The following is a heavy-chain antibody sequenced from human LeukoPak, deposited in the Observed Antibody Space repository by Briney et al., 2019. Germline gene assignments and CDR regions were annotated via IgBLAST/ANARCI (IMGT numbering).Heavy chain of an antibody. V-gene: IGHV4-34*01. J-gene: IGHJ4*02. CDR1: GGSFSGYY. CDR2: INHSGST. D-gene: IGHD3-3*01. CDR3: ARGRRGYDFWSSYYSDY. Sequence: PSETLSLTCAVYGGSFSGYYWSWIRQPPGKGLGWIGEINHSGSTNYNPSLKSRVTISVDTSKNQFSLKLSSVTAADTAVYYCARGRRGYDFWSSYYSDYWGQGTLVTVSS.